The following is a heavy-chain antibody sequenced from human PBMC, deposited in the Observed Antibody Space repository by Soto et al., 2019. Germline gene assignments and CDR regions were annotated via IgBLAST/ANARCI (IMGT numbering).Heavy chain of an antibody. Sequence: TLSLTCTVSGGSITTGGYYWSWIRQLPGKGLEWIGHRYYSESTYYNPSLKSRVSISLDTSKNQFSLKLSFVTAADAAMYYCARTKCSGGSCYSWSLDYWGQGTPVTVSS. V-gene: IGHV4-31*03. CDR2: RYYSEST. J-gene: IGHJ4*02. CDR1: GGSITTGGYY. CDR3: ARTKCSGGSCYSWSLDY. D-gene: IGHD2-15*01.